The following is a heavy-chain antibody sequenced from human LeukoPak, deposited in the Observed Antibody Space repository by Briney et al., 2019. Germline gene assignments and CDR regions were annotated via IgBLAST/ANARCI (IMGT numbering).Heavy chain of an antibody. CDR1: GYSFSSGYY. J-gene: IGHJ5*02. Sequence: SETLSLTCAVSGYSFSSGYYWGWIRPPPGKGLEWIGSSYHSGGTYYNPSLKSRVTISVDTSKNQFSLKLSSVTAADTAVYYCARDFDIVVVPAAREARFDPWGQGTLVTVSS. CDR3: ARDFDIVVVPAAREARFDP. V-gene: IGHV4-38-2*02. D-gene: IGHD2-2*01. CDR2: SYHSGGT.